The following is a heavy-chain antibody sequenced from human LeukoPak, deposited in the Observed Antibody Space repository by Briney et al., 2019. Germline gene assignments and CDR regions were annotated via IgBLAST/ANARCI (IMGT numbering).Heavy chain of an antibody. CDR2: IYYSGSTY. V-gene: IGHV4-39*01. D-gene: IGHD6-6*01. CDR3: ARRREGSSSVDS. CDR1: GGSIGSGGSY. J-gene: IGHJ4*02. Sequence: SETLSLTCTVSGGSIGSGGSYWGRIRQPPGKGLEWIGNIYYSGSTYYYNPSLKSRVTMSVDTSKNQFSLKLSSVTAADTAVYYCARRREGSSSVDSWGQGTLVTVSS.